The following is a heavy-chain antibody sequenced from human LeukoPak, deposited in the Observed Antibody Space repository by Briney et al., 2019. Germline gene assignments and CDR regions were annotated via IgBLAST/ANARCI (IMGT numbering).Heavy chain of an antibody. J-gene: IGHJ3*02. Sequence: SETLSLTCTVSGGSISSYYWSWIRQPPGKGLEWIGYIYYSGSTNYNPSLKSRVTISVDTSKNQFSLKLSSVTAADTAVYYCARGRIVGASDAFDIWGQGTMVTVSS. CDR2: IYYSGST. V-gene: IGHV4-59*01. CDR3: ARGRIVGASDAFDI. D-gene: IGHD1-26*01. CDR1: GGSISSYY.